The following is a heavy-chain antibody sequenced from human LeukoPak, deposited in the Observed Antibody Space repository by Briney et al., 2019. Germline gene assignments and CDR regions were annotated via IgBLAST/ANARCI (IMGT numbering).Heavy chain of an antibody. CDR2: ISSSSSYI. J-gene: IGHJ4*02. D-gene: IGHD6-13*01. CDR1: GFTFSTYW. Sequence: GSLRLSCAASGFTFSTYWMNWVRQAPGKGLEWVSSISSSSSYIYYADSVKGRFTISRDNAKNSLYLQMNSLRAEDTAVYYCARGDAAAGTFDYWGQGTLVTVSS. V-gene: IGHV3-21*01. CDR3: ARGDAAAGTFDY.